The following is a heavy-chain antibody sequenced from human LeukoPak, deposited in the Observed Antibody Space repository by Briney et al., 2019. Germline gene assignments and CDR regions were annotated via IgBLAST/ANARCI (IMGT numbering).Heavy chain of an antibody. CDR3: ARIHCDSISCFYLDY. CDR1: GGSITSSDW. V-gene: IGHV4-4*02. Sequence: SETLSLTCAVSGGSITSSDWWCWVRQPPGKGLEWIGEIYHSGITHYNPSLKSRLTISVDKSKNQFSLKLSSVTAADTAVYYCARIHCDSISCFYLDYWGQGSLVTVSS. D-gene: IGHD2-2*01. CDR2: IYHSGIT. J-gene: IGHJ4*02.